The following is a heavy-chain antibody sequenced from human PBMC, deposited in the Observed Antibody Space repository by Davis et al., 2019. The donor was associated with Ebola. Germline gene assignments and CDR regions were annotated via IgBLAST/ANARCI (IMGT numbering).Heavy chain of an antibody. Sequence: GESLKISCTASGFTFGDYAMSWFRQAPGKGLEWVGFIRSNAYGGTTEYAASVKGRFTISRDDSKSIAYLQMNSLKTEDTAVYYCTRHCSGGSCNSGDYWGQGTLVTVSS. CDR3: TRHCSGGSCNSGDY. D-gene: IGHD2-15*01. J-gene: IGHJ4*02. CDR1: GFTFGDYA. CDR2: IRSNAYGGTT. V-gene: IGHV3-49*03.